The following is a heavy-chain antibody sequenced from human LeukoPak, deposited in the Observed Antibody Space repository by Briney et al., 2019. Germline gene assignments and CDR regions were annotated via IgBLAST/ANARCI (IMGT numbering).Heavy chain of an antibody. Sequence: GGSLRLSCAASGFTFSSYWMHWVRQAPGKGLVWVSRINSDGSSTSYADSVKGRFTISRDNAKNTLYLQMNNLRAEDTAVYYCSSGNSHAFDIWGQGTMVAVSS. CDR1: GFTFSSYW. J-gene: IGHJ3*02. CDR3: SSGNSHAFDI. D-gene: IGHD4-23*01. V-gene: IGHV3-74*01. CDR2: INSDGSST.